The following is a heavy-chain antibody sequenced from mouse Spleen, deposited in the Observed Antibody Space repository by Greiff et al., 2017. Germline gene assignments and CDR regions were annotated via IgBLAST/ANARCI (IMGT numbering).Heavy chain of an antibody. V-gene: IGHV5-4*01. CDR2: ISDGGSYT. CDR3: ARDYDGYYAFFDY. CDR1: GFTFSSYA. J-gene: IGHJ2*01. D-gene: IGHD2-3*01. Sequence: EVKLMESGGGLVKPGGSLKLSCAASGFTFSSYAMSWVRQTPEKRLEWVATISDGGSYTYYPDNVKGRFTISRDNAKNNLYLQMSHLKSEDTAMYYCARDYDGYYAFFDYWGQGTTLTVSS.